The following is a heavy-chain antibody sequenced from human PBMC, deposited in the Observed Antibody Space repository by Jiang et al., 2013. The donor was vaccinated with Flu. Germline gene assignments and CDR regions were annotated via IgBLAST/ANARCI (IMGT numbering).Heavy chain of an antibody. V-gene: IGHV1-2*02. D-gene: IGHD4-17*01. Sequence: GQGLEWMGWINPNSGDTNYSPKFQGRVTMTRDTSIIIAYMELSRLRSGDTAVYYCARGEGDYSFDYWGQGTLVTVSS. J-gene: IGHJ4*02. CDR3: ARGEGDYSFDY. CDR2: INPNSGDT.